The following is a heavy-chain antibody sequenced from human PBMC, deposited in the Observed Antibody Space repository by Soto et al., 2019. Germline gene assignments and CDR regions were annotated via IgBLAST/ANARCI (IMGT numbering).Heavy chain of an antibody. V-gene: IGHV1-2*04. D-gene: IGHD3-22*01. J-gene: IGHJ4*02. Sequence: ASVKVSCKAYGYTFTGYYMHWVRQAPGQGLEWMGWINPNSGGTNYAKKFQGWVTMTRDSSISTAYIELSRMRSDDTAVYYCARDQGGDSSGYSSLPYFDYWGQGTLVTVSS. CDR1: GYTFTGYY. CDR3: ARDQGGDSSGYSSLPYFDY. CDR2: INPNSGGT.